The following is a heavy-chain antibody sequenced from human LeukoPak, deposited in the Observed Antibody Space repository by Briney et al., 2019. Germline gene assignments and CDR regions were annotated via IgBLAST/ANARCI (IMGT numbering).Heavy chain of an antibody. V-gene: IGHV4-4*09. CDR3: ARLTWELLFDY. J-gene: IGHJ4*02. CDR1: GGSISSYY. CDR2: IYTSGST. Sequence: SETLSLTCAVSGGSISSYYWSWIRQPPGKGLEWIGYIYTSGSTNYNPSLKSRVTISVDTSKNQFSLKLSSVTAADTAVYYCARLTWELLFDYWGQGTLVTVSS. D-gene: IGHD2-15*01.